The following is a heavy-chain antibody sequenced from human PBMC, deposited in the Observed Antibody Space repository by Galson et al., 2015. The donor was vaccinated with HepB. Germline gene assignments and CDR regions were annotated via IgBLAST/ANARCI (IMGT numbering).Heavy chain of an antibody. CDR2: IYSGGST. J-gene: IGHJ4*02. D-gene: IGHD4-17*01. Sequence: SLRLSCAASGFTVSSNYMSWVRQAPGKGLEWVSVIYSGGSTYYADSVKGRFTISRDNSKNTLYLQMNSLRAEDTAVYYCAKDPPYGGYGENYWGQGTLVTVSS. CDR1: GFTVSSNY. V-gene: IGHV3-53*01. CDR3: AKDPPYGGYGENY.